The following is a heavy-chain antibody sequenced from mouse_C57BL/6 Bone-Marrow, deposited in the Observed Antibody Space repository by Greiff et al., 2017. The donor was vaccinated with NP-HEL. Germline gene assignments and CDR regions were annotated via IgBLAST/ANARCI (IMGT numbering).Heavy chain of an antibody. CDR1: GYAFSSYW. Sequence: VQVVESGAELVKPGASVKISCKASGYAFSSYWMNWVKQRPGKGLEWIGQIYPGDGDTNYNGKFKGKATLTADKSSSTAYMQLSSLTSEDSAVYFCARGDLYYGSPFAYWGQGTLVTVSA. V-gene: IGHV1-80*01. CDR3: ARGDLYYGSPFAY. CDR2: IYPGDGDT. D-gene: IGHD1-1*01. J-gene: IGHJ3*01.